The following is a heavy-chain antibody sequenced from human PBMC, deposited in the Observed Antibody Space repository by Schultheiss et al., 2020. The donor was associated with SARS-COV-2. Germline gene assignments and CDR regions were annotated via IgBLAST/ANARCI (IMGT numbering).Heavy chain of an antibody. CDR1: GFTFSSYA. J-gene: IGHJ3*01. Sequence: GGSLRLSCAASGFTFSSYAMSWVRQAPGKGLEWVSVISGSGGSTYYADSVKGRFTISRDNSKNTLYLQMNSLRAEDTAVYYCARDLAGQWLKFWGQGTMVTVSS. CDR2: ISGSGGST. V-gene: IGHV3-23*01. CDR3: ARDLAGQWLKF. D-gene: IGHD6-19*01.